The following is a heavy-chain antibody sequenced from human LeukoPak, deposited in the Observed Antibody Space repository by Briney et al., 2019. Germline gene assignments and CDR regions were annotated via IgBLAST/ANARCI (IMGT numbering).Heavy chain of an antibody. CDR3: ARGVRMDCSSTSCYSFDS. J-gene: IGHJ4*02. Sequence: EASVKVSFKASGYTFTNYGINWVRQATGQGLEWMGWMNPNSGNTGYAQKFQGRVTITRNTSITTAYMELSSLRSEDTAVYYCARGVRMDCSSTSCYSFDSWGQGTLVTVSS. V-gene: IGHV1-8*02. D-gene: IGHD2-2*01. CDR1: GYTFTNYG. CDR2: MNPNSGNT.